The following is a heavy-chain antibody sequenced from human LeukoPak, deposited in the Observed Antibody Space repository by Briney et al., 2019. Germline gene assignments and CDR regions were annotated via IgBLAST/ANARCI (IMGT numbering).Heavy chain of an antibody. J-gene: IGHJ4*02. D-gene: IGHD6-13*01. CDR1: GYTFTSYG. CDR3: ARGAPTAAGLGRGY. CDR2: ISAYNGNT. V-gene: IGHV1-18*01. Sequence: GASVKVSCKASGYTFTSYGISWVRQAPGQGLEWMGWISAYNGNTNCAQKFQGRVTMTRDTSTSTVYMELSSLRSEDTAVYYCARGAPTAAGLGRGYWGQGTLVTVSS.